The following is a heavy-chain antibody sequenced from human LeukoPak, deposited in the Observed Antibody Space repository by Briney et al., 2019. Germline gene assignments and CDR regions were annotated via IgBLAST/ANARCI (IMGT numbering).Heavy chain of an antibody. V-gene: IGHV1-46*01. J-gene: IGHJ5*02. CDR1: GYTFTSYF. Sequence: ASVKVSCKSYGYTFTSYFMHWVRQAPGQGLEWMGIINPSGGSTNYAQKFQGRVTMTRDTSTSTVYMELSRLRSEDTAVYYCARDNSVEDTAWWFDPWGQGTLVTVSS. D-gene: IGHD4-23*01. CDR2: INPSGGST. CDR3: ARDNSVEDTAWWFDP.